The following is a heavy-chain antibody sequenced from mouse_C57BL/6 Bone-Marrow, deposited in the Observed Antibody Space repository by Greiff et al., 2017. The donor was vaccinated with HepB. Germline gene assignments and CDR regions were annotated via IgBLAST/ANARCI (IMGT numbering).Heavy chain of an antibody. D-gene: IGHD2-5*01. CDR1: GFTFSSYA. J-gene: IGHJ1*03. V-gene: IGHV5-4*03. Sequence: EVKLLESGGGLVKPGGSLKLSCAASGFTFSSYAMSWVRQTPEKRLEWVATISVGGSYTYYPDNVKGRFTISRDNAKNNLYLQMSHLKSEDTAMYYCARGGPTIVTTWYFDVWGTGTTVTVSS. CDR3: ARGGPTIVTTWYFDV. CDR2: ISVGGSYT.